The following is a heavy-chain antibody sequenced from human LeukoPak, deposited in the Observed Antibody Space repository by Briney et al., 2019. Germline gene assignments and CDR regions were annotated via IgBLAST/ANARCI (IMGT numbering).Heavy chain of an antibody. D-gene: IGHD6-19*01. Sequence: GGSLRLSCAASGFTFSTYWMHWLRQAPGKGLVWVSLINSGGDDTRYADSVKRRFTISRDNAKNTLYLQMNSLRAEDTAVYYCAKRIGYSSGHSAVYYFDYWGQGTLVTVSS. CDR2: INSGGDDT. CDR3: AKRIGYSSGHSAVYYFDY. V-gene: IGHV3-74*01. J-gene: IGHJ4*02. CDR1: GFTFSTYW.